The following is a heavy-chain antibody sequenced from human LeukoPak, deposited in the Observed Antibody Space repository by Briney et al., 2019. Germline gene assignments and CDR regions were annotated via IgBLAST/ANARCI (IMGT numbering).Heavy chain of an antibody. CDR3: ARVRDYVWGSYRYTGLGLDY. D-gene: IGHD3-16*02. Sequence: SETLSLTCTVSGGSISSYYWSWIRQPAGKGLEWIGRIHTSGSTNYNPSLKSRVTMSVDTSKNQFSLKLSSVTAADTAVYYCARVRDYVWGSYRYTGLGLDYWGQGTLVTVSS. CDR2: IHTSGST. J-gene: IGHJ4*02. CDR1: GGSISSYY. V-gene: IGHV4-4*07.